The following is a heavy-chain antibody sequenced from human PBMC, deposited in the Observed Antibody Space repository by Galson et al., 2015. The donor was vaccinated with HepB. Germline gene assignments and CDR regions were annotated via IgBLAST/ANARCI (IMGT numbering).Heavy chain of an antibody. D-gene: IGHD3-10*01. J-gene: IGHJ6*02. CDR3: ARWYYYGSGSYYNLDYYYYGMDV. V-gene: IGHV3-30*03. CDR2: ISYDGSNK. CDR1: GFTFSSYG. Sequence: SLRLSCAASGFTFSSYGMHWVRQAPGKGREWVAVISYDGSNKYYADSVKGRFTISRDNSKNTLYLQMNSLRAEDTAVYYCARWYYYGSGSYYNLDYYYYGMDVWGQGTTVTVSS.